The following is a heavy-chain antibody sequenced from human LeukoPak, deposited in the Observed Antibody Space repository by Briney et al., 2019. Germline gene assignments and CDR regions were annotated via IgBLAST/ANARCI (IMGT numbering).Heavy chain of an antibody. CDR2: IYYSGST. Sequence: SETLSLTCTVSGGSISSSSYYWGWIRQPPGKGLEWIGSIYYSGSTNYNPSLKSRVTISVDTSKDQFSLKLSSVTAADTAVYYCARAYRPSRVRYFDWLLSDYYYMDVWGKGTTVTVSS. J-gene: IGHJ6*03. D-gene: IGHD3-9*01. V-gene: IGHV4-39*07. CDR1: GGSISSSSYY. CDR3: ARAYRPSRVRYFDWLLSDYYYMDV.